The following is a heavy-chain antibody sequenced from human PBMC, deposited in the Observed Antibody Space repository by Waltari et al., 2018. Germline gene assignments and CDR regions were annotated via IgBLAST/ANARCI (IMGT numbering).Heavy chain of an antibody. CDR2: VDDSGNS. Sequence: QLQLQESGPGLVKPSETLSLSCTVSGDSISRSDYYWGWIRQPPGQWLEWIGSVDDSGNSYYNPSLKSRVDISTDTSKNQLSLRLTSVAAADSAVYHCARQRPAALVAWFDSWGQGTPVIVSS. J-gene: IGHJ5*01. CDR1: GDSISRSDYY. CDR3: ARQRPAALVAWFDS. V-gene: IGHV4-39*07. D-gene: IGHD2-2*01.